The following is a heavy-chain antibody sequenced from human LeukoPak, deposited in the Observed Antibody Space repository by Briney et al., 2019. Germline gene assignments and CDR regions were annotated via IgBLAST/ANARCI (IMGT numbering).Heavy chain of an antibody. CDR3: ARSSQYYDFWSGYSFDAFDI. D-gene: IGHD3-3*01. V-gene: IGHV4-39*01. CDR2: IYCSGST. CDR1: GGSISSSSYY. J-gene: IGHJ3*02. Sequence: KPSETLSLTCTVSGGSISSSSYYWGWIRQPPGKGLEWIGSIYCSGSTYYNPSLKSRVTISVDTSKNQFSLKLSSVTAADTAVYYCARSSQYYDFWSGYSFDAFDIWGQGTMVTVSS.